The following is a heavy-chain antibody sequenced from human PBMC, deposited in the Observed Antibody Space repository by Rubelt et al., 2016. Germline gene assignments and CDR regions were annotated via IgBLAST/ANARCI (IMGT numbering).Heavy chain of an antibody. CDR1: GGSISSSSYY. V-gene: IGHV4-39*01. CDR2: IYYSGST. CDR3: ARRPPYSSSSRLSSGY. Sequence: QLQLQESGPGLVKPSETLSLTCTVSGGSISSSSYYWGWIRQPPGKGLEWIGSIYYSGSTYYNPSLTGRVTISVDTSKTQFSLKLSSVTAADTAVYYCARRPPYSSSSRLSSGYWGQGTLVTVSS. J-gene: IGHJ4*02. D-gene: IGHD6-6*01.